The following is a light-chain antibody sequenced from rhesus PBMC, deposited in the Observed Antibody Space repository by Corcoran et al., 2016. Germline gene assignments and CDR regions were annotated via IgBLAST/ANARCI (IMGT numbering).Light chain of an antibody. Sequence: DIQMTQSPSSLSASVGDRVTITCRASDNVNDYLNWYQQKPGKAPKILIYKASALQNGVPSRFSGSGSGTDYTFTISSLQSEDVATYYCLHYYGTPSSFGQGTKVEIK. V-gene: IGKV1-74*01. J-gene: IGKJ2*01. CDR2: KAS. CDR1: DNVNDY. CDR3: LHYYGTPSS.